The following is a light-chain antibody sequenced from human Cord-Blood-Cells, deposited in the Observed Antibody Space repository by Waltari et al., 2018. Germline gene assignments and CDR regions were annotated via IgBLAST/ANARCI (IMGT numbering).Light chain of an antibody. V-gene: IGKV1-9*01. Sequence: DIQLTQSQSSLSASVGDSVTITCRASQGISSYLALDQQKPGKAPKLLIYAASTMQSGVPSRFIGSGAGTDFTLTISSLQPEDFATYYCQQLNSYPYTFGQGTKLDIK. CDR2: AAS. J-gene: IGKJ2*01. CDR1: QGISSY. CDR3: QQLNSYPYT.